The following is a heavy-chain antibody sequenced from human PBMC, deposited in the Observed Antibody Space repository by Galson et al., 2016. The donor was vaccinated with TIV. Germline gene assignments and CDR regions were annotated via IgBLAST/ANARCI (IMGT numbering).Heavy chain of an antibody. J-gene: IGHJ6*02. CDR2: IIHSGST. CDR1: GGSFSVYY. Sequence: ETLSLTCAVYGGSFSVYYWSWIRQPPGKGLEWIGEIIHSGSTNYNPSLKSRVTILVDTSKSQFSLKPSSVTAADTAVYYCASGRIAPRVVGYYYYPMDVWGQGTTVTVSS. D-gene: IGHD6-6*01. CDR3: ASGRIAPRVVGYYYYPMDV. V-gene: IGHV4-34*12.